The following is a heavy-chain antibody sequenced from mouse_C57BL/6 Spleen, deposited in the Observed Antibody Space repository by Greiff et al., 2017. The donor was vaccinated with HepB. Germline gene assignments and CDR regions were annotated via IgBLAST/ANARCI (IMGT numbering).Heavy chain of an antibody. CDR3: ARGDYYGSSYDWYFDV. Sequence: QVQLQQSGPELVKPGASVKISCKASGYAFSSSWMNWVKQRPGKGLEWIGRIYPGDGDTNYTGKFKGKATLTADKSSSTAYMQLSSLTSEDSAVYFCARGDYYGSSYDWYFDVWGTGTTVTVSS. CDR1: GYAFSSSW. J-gene: IGHJ1*03. CDR2: IYPGDGDT. D-gene: IGHD1-1*01. V-gene: IGHV1-82*01.